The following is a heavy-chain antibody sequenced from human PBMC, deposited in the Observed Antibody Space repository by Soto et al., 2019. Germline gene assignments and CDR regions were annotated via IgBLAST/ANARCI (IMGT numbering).Heavy chain of an antibody. Sequence: SETLSLTCTVSGGSISSGDYYWSWIRQPPGKGLEWIGYIYYSGSTYYNPSLKSRVTISVDTSKNQFSLKLSSVTAADTAVYYCARGRHCTNGVCFYYYYYGMDVWGQGTTVS. V-gene: IGHV4-30-4*01. J-gene: IGHJ6*02. CDR1: GGSISSGDYY. CDR2: IYYSGST. D-gene: IGHD2-8*01. CDR3: ARGRHCTNGVCFYYYYYGMDV.